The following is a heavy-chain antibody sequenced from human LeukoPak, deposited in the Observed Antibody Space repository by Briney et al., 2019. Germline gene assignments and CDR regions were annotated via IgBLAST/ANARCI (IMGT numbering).Heavy chain of an antibody. D-gene: IGHD3-10*01. Sequence: GGSLRLSCTASGFTFSAYALTWLRQAPGKGLEWVSAISGDGGSTYYTDSVKGRFTISRDNAKNTLYLQMNSLRAEDTAVYYCASRIGGSGSYWYFDLWGRGTLVTVSS. CDR2: ISGDGGST. CDR3: ASRIGGSGSYWYFDL. CDR1: GFTFSAYA. J-gene: IGHJ2*01. V-gene: IGHV3-23*01.